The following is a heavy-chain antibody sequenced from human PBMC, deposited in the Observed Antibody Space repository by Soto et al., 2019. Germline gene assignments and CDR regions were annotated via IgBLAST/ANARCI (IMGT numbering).Heavy chain of an antibody. CDR3: AKGLLLWFGEWTFDY. CDR1: GFTFSSYA. J-gene: IGHJ4*02. V-gene: IGHV3-23*01. D-gene: IGHD3-10*01. Sequence: EVQLLESGGGLVQPGGSLRLSCAASGFTFSSYAMSWVRQAPGKGLEWVSAISGSGGSTYYADSVKGRFTISRDDSKNTLYLQMNSLRAEDTAVYYCAKGLLLWFGEWTFDYWGQGTLVTVSS. CDR2: ISGSGGST.